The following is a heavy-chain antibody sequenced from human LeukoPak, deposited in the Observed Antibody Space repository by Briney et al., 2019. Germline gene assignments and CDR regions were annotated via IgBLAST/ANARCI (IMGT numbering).Heavy chain of an antibody. CDR3: ARLLKGATGNYYFVY. CDR2: IYPGDSDT. D-gene: IGHD1-26*01. V-gene: IGHV5-51*01. J-gene: IGHJ4*02. CDR1: GYSFTSYW. Sequence: GESLKISCKGSGYSFTSYWIGWVRQMPGKGLEWMGIIYPGDSDTRYSPSFQGQVTISADKSVSTAYLQWSSLKASDTAMYYCARLLKGATGNYYFVYWGQGTLVTVSS.